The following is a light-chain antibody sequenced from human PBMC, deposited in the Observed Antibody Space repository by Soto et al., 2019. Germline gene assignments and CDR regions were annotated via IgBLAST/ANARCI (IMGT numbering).Light chain of an antibody. J-gene: IGKJ4*01. V-gene: IGKV3-11*01. Sequence: EIVLTQSPATLSLSPGEGATLSCRASQSLNSYLAWFQQKPGQAPRLLIYDASNRATGIPARFSGSGSGTDFTLTISSLEPADFAVYYCQQRRDWPLTFGGGTKVEIK. CDR1: QSLNSY. CDR3: QQRRDWPLT. CDR2: DAS.